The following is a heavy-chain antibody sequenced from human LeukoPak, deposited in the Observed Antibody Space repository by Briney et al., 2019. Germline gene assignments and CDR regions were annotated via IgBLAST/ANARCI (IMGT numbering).Heavy chain of an antibody. CDR3: AMGIVVVPAAIFRFDP. Sequence: SETLSLTCAVYGGSFSGYYWSWIRQPPGKGLEWIEEINHSGSTNYNPSLKSRVTISVDTSKNQFSLKLSSVTAADTAVYYCAMGIVVVPAAIFRFDPWGQGTLVTVSS. J-gene: IGHJ5*02. D-gene: IGHD2-2*02. CDR2: INHSGST. CDR1: GGSFSGYY. V-gene: IGHV4-34*01.